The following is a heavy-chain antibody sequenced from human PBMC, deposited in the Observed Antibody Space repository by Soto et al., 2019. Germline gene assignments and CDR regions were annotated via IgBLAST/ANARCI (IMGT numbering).Heavy chain of an antibody. CDR2: IIPIFGTA. V-gene: IGHV1-69*06. CDR1: GGTFSSYA. J-gene: IGHJ6*02. D-gene: IGHD2-2*01. Sequence: SVKVSCKASGGTFSSYAISWVRQAPGQGLEWMGGIIPIFGTANYAQKFQGRVTITAGKSTSTAYMELSSLRSEDTAVYYCARKGCSSTSCPHSGMDVWGQGTTVTVSS. CDR3: ARKGCSSTSCPHSGMDV.